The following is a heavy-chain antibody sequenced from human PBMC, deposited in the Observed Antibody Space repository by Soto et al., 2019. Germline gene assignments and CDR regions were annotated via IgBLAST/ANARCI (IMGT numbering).Heavy chain of an antibody. Sequence: QLQLQESGPGLVKPSETLSLTCTVSGGSISSSSYYWGWIRQPPGKGLEWIGSIYYSGSTYYNPSLKSRVTISVDTSKNQFSLKLSSVTAADTAVYYCARRRYSSSPFDYWGQGTLVTVSS. CDR1: GGSISSSSYY. CDR2: IYYSGST. V-gene: IGHV4-39*01. CDR3: ARRRYSSSPFDY. D-gene: IGHD6-6*01. J-gene: IGHJ4*02.